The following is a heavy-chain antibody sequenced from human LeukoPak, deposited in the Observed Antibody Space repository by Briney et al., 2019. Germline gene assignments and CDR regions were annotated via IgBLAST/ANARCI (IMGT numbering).Heavy chain of an antibody. CDR3: AREIVAAGTCWFDP. J-gene: IGHJ5*02. V-gene: IGHV4-30-4*01. D-gene: IGHD6-13*01. Sequence: PSETLSLTCTVSGGSISSGDYYWSWIRQPPGKGLEWIGYIYYSGSTYYNPSLKSRVTISVDTSKNQFSLKLSSVTAADTAVYYCAREIVAAGTCWFDPWGQGTLVTVSS. CDR2: IYYSGST. CDR1: GGSISSGDYY.